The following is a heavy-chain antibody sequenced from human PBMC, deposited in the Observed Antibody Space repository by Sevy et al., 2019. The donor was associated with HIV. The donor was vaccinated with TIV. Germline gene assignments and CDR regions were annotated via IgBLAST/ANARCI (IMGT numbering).Heavy chain of an antibody. Sequence: AGSLRLSCAASGFTFSSYGMHWVRQAPGKGLEWVAFIRYDGGNKYYADSVKGRFTISRDNSKNTLYLQMNSLRAEDTAVYYCAKEYSYGYWIDYWGQGSLVTVSS. D-gene: IGHD5-18*01. V-gene: IGHV3-30*02. J-gene: IGHJ4*02. CDR3: AKEYSYGYWIDY. CDR1: GFTFSSYG. CDR2: IRYDGGNK.